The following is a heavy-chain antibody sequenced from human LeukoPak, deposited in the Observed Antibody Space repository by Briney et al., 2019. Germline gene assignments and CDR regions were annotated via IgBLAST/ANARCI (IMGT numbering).Heavy chain of an antibody. J-gene: IGHJ3*02. Sequence: SETLSLTCAVYGGSFSGYYWSWIRQPPGKGLEWIGEINHSGSTNYNPSLKSRVTISVDTSKNQFSLSLRSVTVADTAVYYCARQGGHSEPFDIWGQGTMATVSS. D-gene: IGHD1-26*01. CDR2: INHSGST. V-gene: IGHV4-34*01. CDR1: GGSFSGYY. CDR3: ARQGGHSEPFDI.